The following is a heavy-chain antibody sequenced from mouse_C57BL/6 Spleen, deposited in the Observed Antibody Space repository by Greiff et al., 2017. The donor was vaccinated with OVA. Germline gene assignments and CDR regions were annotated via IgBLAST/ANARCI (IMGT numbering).Heavy chain of an antibody. CDR3: ARDYYGSSYEEGAWFAY. Sequence: VAPSQSLSITCTVSGFSLTSYAISWVRQPPGKGLEWLGVIWTGGGTNYNSALKSRLSISKDNSKSQVFLKMNSLQTDDTARYYCARDYYGSSYEEGAWFAYWGQGTLVTVSA. D-gene: IGHD1-1*01. V-gene: IGHV2-9-1*01. J-gene: IGHJ3*01. CDR1: GFSLTSYA. CDR2: IWTGGGT.